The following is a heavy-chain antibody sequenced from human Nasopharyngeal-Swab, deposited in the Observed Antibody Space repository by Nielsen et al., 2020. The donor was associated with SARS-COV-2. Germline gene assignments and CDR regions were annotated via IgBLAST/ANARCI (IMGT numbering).Heavy chain of an antibody. CDR1: GGSISSYY. V-gene: IGHV4-4*07. CDR3: AMGLDAFDI. J-gene: IGHJ3*02. CDR2: IYTSGSI. D-gene: IGHD1-26*01. Sequence: GSLRLSCTVSGGSISSYYWSWIRQPAGKGLEWIGRIYTSGSINYNPSLKSRVTMSVDTSKNQFSLKLSSVTAADTAVYYCAMGLDAFDIWGQGTMVTVSS.